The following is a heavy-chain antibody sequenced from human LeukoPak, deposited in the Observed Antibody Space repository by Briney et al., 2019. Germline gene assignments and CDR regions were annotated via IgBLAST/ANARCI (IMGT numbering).Heavy chain of an antibody. CDR1: GYTFTSYA. CDR3: ARFGLRYFDPYYYGMDV. J-gene: IGHJ6*02. CDR2: INTNTGNP. D-gene: IGHD3-9*01. V-gene: IGHV7-4-1*02. Sequence: PGASVKVSCKASGYTFTSYAMNWVRQAPGQGLEWMGWINTNTGNPTYAQGFTGRFVFSLDTSVSTAYLQISSLKAEDTAVYYRARFGLRYFDPYYYGMDVWGQGTTVTVSS.